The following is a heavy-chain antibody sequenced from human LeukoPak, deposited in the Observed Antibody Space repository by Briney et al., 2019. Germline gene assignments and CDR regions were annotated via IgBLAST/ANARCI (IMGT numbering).Heavy chain of an antibody. Sequence: GGSLRLSCAASGFTFSSYAMSWVRQAPGKGLEWVSAISGSGGSTYYADSVKGRFTISRDNSKNTLYLQMNSLRAEDTAVYYCARDPHYYDSSGYYDYWGQGTLVTVSS. D-gene: IGHD3-22*01. CDR1: GFTFSSYA. CDR2: ISGSGGST. CDR3: ARDPHYYDSSGYYDY. J-gene: IGHJ4*02. V-gene: IGHV3-23*01.